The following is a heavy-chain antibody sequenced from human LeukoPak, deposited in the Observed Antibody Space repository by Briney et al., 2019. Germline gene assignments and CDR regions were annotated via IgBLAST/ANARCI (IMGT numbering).Heavy chain of an antibody. J-gene: IGHJ4*02. D-gene: IGHD5-12*01. CDR2: INPNSGGT. CDR3: ARDHSGYDPYYFDY. V-gene: IGHV1-2*02. CDR1: GYTFTIYG. Sequence: ASVKVSCKASGYTFTIYGISWVRQAPGHGLEWMGWINPNSGGTNYAQKFQGRVTMTRDTSISTAYMELSRLRSDDTAVYYCARDHSGYDPYYFDYWGQGTLVTVSS.